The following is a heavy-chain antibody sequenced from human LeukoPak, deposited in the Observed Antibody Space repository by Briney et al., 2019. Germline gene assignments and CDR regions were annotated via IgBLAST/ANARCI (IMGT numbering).Heavy chain of an antibody. J-gene: IGHJ4*02. CDR1: GGSISRYY. V-gene: IGHV4-59*01. D-gene: IGHD5-18*01. CDR3: ARGDTAMADFDY. CDR2: IYYSGST. Sequence: SETLSLTCTVSGGSISRYYWSWLRQPPGKGLEWIGYIYYSGSTNYNPSLKSRVTISVDTSKNQFSLKLSSVTAADTAVYYCARGDTAMADFDYWGQGTLVTVSS.